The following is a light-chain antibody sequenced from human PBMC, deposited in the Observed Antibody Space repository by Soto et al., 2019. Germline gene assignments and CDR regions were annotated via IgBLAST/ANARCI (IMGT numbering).Light chain of an antibody. CDR2: AAS. J-gene: IGKJ2*01. CDR3: QQSHITTLFT. CDR1: QNINSH. Sequence: DIQMTQSPSSLSAPIGDRVTITCRASQNINSHLNWYQQKPGKAPKVLIYAASRLQSGVPSRFSGSGSGTEFTLTISSLEPEDFATYYCQQSHITTLFTFGKGTKLENK. V-gene: IGKV1-39*01.